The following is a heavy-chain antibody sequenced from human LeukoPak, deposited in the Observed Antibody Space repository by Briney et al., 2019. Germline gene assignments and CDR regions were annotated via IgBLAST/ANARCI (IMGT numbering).Heavy chain of an antibody. CDR2: IYTAGST. CDR3: ARARRCGLYNDYGACFDY. V-gene: IGHV3-53*01. D-gene: IGHD4-17*01. J-gene: IGHJ4*02. Sequence: PGGSLRLSCAVSGLTVSSNHRIWVRKAPGKGLEGVSIIYTAGSTFYPHSARGRFTISRDNSKNILCRQMNILRADARAVYYCARARRCGLYNDYGACFDYWGQGTLVTVSS. CDR1: GLTVSSNH.